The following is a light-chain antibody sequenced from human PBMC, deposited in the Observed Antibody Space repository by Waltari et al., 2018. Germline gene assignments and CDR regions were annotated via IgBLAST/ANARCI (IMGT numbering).Light chain of an antibody. CDR2: WAS. Sequence: DIVMTQSPDSLAVSLGERATINCKSSQTVLYSSDNNNYLAWYQQKLGQPPKLLIYWASTRASGVPDRFSGSGSGTDFTLTISSLQAEDVAVYYCQQYYDTPRTFGQGTRVDIK. CDR3: QQYYDTPRT. CDR1: QTVLYSSDNNNY. J-gene: IGKJ1*01. V-gene: IGKV4-1*01.